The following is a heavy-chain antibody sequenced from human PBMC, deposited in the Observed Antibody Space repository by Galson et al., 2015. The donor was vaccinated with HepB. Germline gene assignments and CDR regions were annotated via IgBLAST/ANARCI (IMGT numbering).Heavy chain of an antibody. CDR1: GGSISSSSYY. J-gene: IGHJ6*02. V-gene: IGHV4-39*07. Sequence: SETLSLTCTVSGGSISSSSYYWGWIRQPPGKGLEWIGSIYYSGSTYYNPSLKSRVTISVDTSKNQFSLKLSSVTAADTAVYYCVGGTGGGLRPSCGLDVWGQGTTVTVSS. CDR3: VGGTGGGLRPSCGLDV. D-gene: IGHD5-12*01. CDR2: IYYSGST.